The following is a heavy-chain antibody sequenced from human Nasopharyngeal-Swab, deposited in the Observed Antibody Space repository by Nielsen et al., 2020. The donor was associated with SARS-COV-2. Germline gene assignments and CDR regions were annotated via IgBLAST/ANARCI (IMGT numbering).Heavy chain of an antibody. Sequence: SETLSLTCAVYGGSFSGYYWSWIRQPPGKGLEWIGEINHSGSTNYNPSLKSRVTISVDTSKNQFSLKLSSVIAADTAVYYCARGRYSSGWYILYNWFDPWGQGTLVTVSS. V-gene: IGHV4-34*01. CDR3: ARGRYSSGWYILYNWFDP. CDR1: GGSFSGYY. J-gene: IGHJ5*02. D-gene: IGHD6-19*01. CDR2: INHSGST.